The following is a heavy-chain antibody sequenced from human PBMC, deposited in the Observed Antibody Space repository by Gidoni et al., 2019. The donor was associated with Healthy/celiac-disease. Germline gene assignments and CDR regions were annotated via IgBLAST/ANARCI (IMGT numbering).Heavy chain of an antibody. J-gene: IGHJ3*02. D-gene: IGHD3-22*01. Sequence: EVQLLEFGGGLVQPGGSLRLSCAASGLTFSSYAMCWVRQAPGKGLEWVSAISGSGGSTYYADSVKDRFTISRDNSKNTLYLQMNSLRAEDTAVYYCAKSTVIVVVIGFSGGAFDIWGQGTMVTVSS. CDR2: ISGSGGST. CDR3: AKSTVIVVVIGFSGGAFDI. CDR1: GLTFSSYA. V-gene: IGHV3-23*01.